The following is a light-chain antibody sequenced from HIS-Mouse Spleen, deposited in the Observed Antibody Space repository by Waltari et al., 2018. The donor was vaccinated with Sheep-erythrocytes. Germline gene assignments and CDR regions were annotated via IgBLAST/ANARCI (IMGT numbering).Light chain of an antibody. Sequence: DIQMTQSPSSFPASVGDRVTITGRASQGISSWLGWYQQKPGKAPKLLIYAASSLQSGVPSRFSGSRSGTDFTLTISSLQPADFATYYCQQANSFPPTFGQGTKVEIK. J-gene: IGKJ1*01. CDR2: AAS. CDR3: QQANSFPPT. V-gene: IGKV1-12*01. CDR1: QGISSW.